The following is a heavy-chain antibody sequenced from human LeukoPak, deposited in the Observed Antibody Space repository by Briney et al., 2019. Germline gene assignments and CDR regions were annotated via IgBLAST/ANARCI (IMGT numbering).Heavy chain of an antibody. J-gene: IGHJ1*01. D-gene: IGHD5-18*01. CDR1: GFTFSSYG. V-gene: IGHV3-48*03. CDR3: ARAGYSMDTEYFQH. CDR2: ISNSGTAI. Sequence: PGGSLRLSCAASGFTFSSYGMNWVRQAPGKGLEWVSYISNSGTAIYYADSVKGRFTISRDKATSSLYLQMNSLRAEDTAVYYCARAGYSMDTEYFQHWGQGTLVTVSS.